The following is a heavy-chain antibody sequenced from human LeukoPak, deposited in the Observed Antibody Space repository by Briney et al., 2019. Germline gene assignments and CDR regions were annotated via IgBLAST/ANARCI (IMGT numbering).Heavy chain of an antibody. V-gene: IGHV3-9*01. CDR1: GFTFDDYA. D-gene: IGHD6-19*01. Sequence: GGSLRPSCAASGFTFDDYAMHWVRQAPGKGLEWVSGISWNSGSIGYADSVKGRFTISRDNAKNSLYLQMNSLRAEDTALYYCASGWYGEVDYWGQGTLVTVSS. J-gene: IGHJ4*02. CDR3: ASGWYGEVDY. CDR2: ISWNSGSI.